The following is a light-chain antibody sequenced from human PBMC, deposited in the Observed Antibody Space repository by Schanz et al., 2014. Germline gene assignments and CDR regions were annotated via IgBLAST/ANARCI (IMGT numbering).Light chain of an antibody. J-gene: IGLJ3*02. CDR1: SSDVGGYNY. CDR3: SSYGGSNNVM. CDR2: EVN. Sequence: QSALTQPPSASGSPGQSVTISCTGTSSDVGGYNYVSWYQQNPGRAPKVLIFEVNKRPSGVPDRFSGSKSGNTACLTVSGLQAEDEADYFCSSYGGSNNVMFGGGTKLTVL. V-gene: IGLV2-8*01.